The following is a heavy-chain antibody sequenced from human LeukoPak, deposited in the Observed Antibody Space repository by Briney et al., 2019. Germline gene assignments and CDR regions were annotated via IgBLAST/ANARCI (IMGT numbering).Heavy chain of an antibody. Sequence: KPSETLSLTCAVYGGSFSGYYWSWIRQPPGKGLEWIGEINHSGSTNYNPSLKSRVTISVDTSKNQFSLKLSSVTAADTAVYYCARARPRYRDYWGQGTLVTVSS. CDR2: INHSGST. V-gene: IGHV4-34*01. D-gene: IGHD1-26*01. CDR1: GGSFSGYY. J-gene: IGHJ4*02. CDR3: ARARPRYRDY.